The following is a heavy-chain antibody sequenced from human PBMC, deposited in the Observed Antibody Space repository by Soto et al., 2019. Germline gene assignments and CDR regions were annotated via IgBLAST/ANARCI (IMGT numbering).Heavy chain of an antibody. V-gene: IGHV3-30*18. CDR1: GFTFSSYG. CDR3: AKDAAGQSGSFGAAFDI. J-gene: IGHJ3*02. CDR2: ISFDGNIK. D-gene: IGHD1-26*01. Sequence: QVQLVESGGGVVQPGRSPRLSCAASGFTFSSYGMHWVRQAPGKGLEWVAVISFDGNIKYYADSVKGRFTISRDNSKNTLYLQMNSLRAEDTAVYYCAKDAAGQSGSFGAAFDIWGQGTMVTVSS.